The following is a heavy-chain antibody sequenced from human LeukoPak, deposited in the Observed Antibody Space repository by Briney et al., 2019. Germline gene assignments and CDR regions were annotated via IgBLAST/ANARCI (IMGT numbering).Heavy chain of an antibody. Sequence: GGSLRLSCAASGFTFSSYAMSWVRQAPGKGLEWVSAISGSGGSTYYADSVKGRSTISRDNSKNTLYLQMNSLRAEDTAVYYCAKAHYDYYDSSGYLYWGQGTLVTVSS. V-gene: IGHV3-23*01. D-gene: IGHD3-22*01. J-gene: IGHJ4*02. CDR2: ISGSGGST. CDR1: GFTFSSYA. CDR3: AKAHYDYYDSSGYLY.